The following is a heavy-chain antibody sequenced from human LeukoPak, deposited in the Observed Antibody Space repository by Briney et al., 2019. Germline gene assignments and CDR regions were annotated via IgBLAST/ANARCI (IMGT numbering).Heavy chain of an antibody. CDR2: MSPDSGDT. CDR3: ARVRLRNGYNWFDP. J-gene: IGHJ5*02. CDR1: GYTFTDYY. Sequence: VKXSCKASGYTFTDYYINWVRQAPGQGLEWMGWMSPDSGDTGYAHKFQGRVTITRNTSITTAYMELRSLTFEDTAVYYCARVRLRNGYNWFDPWGQGTLVTVSS. V-gene: IGHV1-8*03. D-gene: IGHD3-3*01.